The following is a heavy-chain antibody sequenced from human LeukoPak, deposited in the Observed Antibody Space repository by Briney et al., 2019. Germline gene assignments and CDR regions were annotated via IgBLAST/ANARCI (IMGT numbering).Heavy chain of an antibody. J-gene: IGHJ3*02. CDR3: ARGFAPGDAFDI. Sequence: ASVKVSCKASGYTFTGYYMHWVRQAPGQGLEWMGWMNPNSGNTGYAQKFQGRVTITRNTSISTAYMELSSLRSEDTAVYYCARGFAPGDAFDIWGQGTMVTVSS. CDR2: MNPNSGNT. D-gene: IGHD7-27*01. V-gene: IGHV1-8*03. CDR1: GYTFTGYY.